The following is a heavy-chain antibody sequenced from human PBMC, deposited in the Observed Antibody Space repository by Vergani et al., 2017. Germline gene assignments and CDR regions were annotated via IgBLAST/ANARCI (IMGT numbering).Heavy chain of an antibody. CDR1: GGSISSGGYY. CDR2: IYYSGST. CDR3: ARWHPWRYFDL. V-gene: IGHV4-31*03. J-gene: IGHJ2*01. Sequence: QVQLQESGPGLVKPSQTLSLTCTVSGGSISSGGYYWSWIRQHPGKGLEWIGYIYYSGSTNYNPSLKSRATISVDTSKNQFSLKLSSVTAADTAVYYCARWHPWRYFDLWGRGTLVTVSS. D-gene: IGHD5-12*01.